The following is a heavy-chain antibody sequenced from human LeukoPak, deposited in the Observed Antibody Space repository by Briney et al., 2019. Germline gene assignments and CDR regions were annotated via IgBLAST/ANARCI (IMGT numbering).Heavy chain of an antibody. CDR3: ASRYCSGGSCYQYYFDY. CDR2: ISYDGSNK. D-gene: IGHD2-15*01. J-gene: IGHJ4*02. CDR1: GCTFSSYA. V-gene: IGHV3-30-3*01. Sequence: GGSLRLSCAASGCTFSSYAMHWVRQAPGKGLEWVAVISYDGSNKYYADSVKGRCTISRDNSKNTLYLQMNSMRAEDTAVYYCASRYCSGGSCYQYYFDYWGQGTLVTVSS.